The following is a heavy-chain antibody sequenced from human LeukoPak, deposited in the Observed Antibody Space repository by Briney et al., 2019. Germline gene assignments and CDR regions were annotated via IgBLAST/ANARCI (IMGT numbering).Heavy chain of an antibody. J-gene: IGHJ4*02. D-gene: IGHD4-23*01. Sequence: WGSLRLSCAASGFTFSSYAMHWVRQDPGKGLECVAVISYDGSYKDYADSVKGRFTISRDNSKNTLFLQMNSLRTEDTAVYYCARGARKGDDYGGFVDYWGQGTLVTVSS. V-gene: IGHV3-30*04. CDR3: ARGARKGDDYGGFVDY. CDR1: GFTFSSYA. CDR2: ISYDGSYK.